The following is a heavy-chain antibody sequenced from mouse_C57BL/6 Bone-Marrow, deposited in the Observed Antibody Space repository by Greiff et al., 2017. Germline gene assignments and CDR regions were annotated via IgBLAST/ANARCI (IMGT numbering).Heavy chain of an antibody. CDR1: GYTFTSYW. V-gene: IGHV1-52*01. Sequence: QVQLQQPGAELVRPGYSVKLSCKASGYTFTSYWMHWVKQRPIQGLEWIGNIDPSDSETHYNQKFKDKATLTVDKSSSTAYMQLSSLTSEDSAVYYCARLDITTVVARDYYAMDYWGQGTSVTVSS. CDR2: IDPSDSET. CDR3: ARLDITTVVARDYYAMDY. D-gene: IGHD1-1*01. J-gene: IGHJ4*01.